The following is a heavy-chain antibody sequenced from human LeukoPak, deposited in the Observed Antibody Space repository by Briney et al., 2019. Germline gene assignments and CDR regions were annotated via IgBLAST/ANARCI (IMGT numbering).Heavy chain of an antibody. Sequence: GGSLRLSCAASGFTFSSYGMHWVRQAPGKGLEWVAVIWYDGSNKYYADSVKGRFTISRDNSKNTLYLQMNSLRAEDTAVYYCPKDSLNYDILTGYERLLDYWGQGTLVTVSS. CDR3: PKDSLNYDILTGYERLLDY. V-gene: IGHV3-33*06. J-gene: IGHJ4*02. D-gene: IGHD3-9*01. CDR1: GFTFSSYG. CDR2: IWYDGSNK.